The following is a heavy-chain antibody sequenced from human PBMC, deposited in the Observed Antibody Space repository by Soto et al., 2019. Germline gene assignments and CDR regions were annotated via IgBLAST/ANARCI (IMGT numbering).Heavy chain of an antibody. D-gene: IGHD1-1*01. CDR1: SGSISSSNW. CDR3: ARAIAQLERRPYYYYYYMDV. CDR2: IYHSGST. Sequence: PSETLSLTCAVSSGSISSSNWWSWVRQPPGKGLEWIGEIYHSGSTNYNPSLKSRVTISVDKSKNQFSLKLSSVTAADTAVYYCARAIAQLERRPYYYYYYMDVWGKGTTVTVSS. J-gene: IGHJ6*03. V-gene: IGHV4-4*02.